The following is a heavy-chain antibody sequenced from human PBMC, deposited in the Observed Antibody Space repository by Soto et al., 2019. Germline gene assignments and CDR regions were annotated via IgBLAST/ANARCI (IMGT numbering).Heavy chain of an antibody. Sequence: EVQLVESGGGLVQPGGSLRLSCAASGFDVSSNYMSWVRQAPGKGLEWVSLIYSGGTTYYADSVKGRFTISRHSSKNTLYLQMNSLRVEDTAVYYCAGRTYGWGKGTRVTVSA. CDR1: GFDVSSNY. J-gene: IGHJ3*01. CDR2: IYSGGTT. D-gene: IGHD1-26*01. V-gene: IGHV3-53*04. CDR3: AGRTYG.